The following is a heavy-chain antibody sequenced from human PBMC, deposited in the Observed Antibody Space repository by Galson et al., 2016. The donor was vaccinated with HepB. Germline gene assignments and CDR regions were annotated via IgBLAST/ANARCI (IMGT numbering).Heavy chain of an antibody. Sequence: QSGAEVKKPGESLRISCKGSGYSFTSYWITWVRQMPGKGLEWMGTIDPSDSYHNYSPSFQGHVTISADKSISTAYLQWSSLKASDTAMYYCARRSGVAAKDYYYYYMDVWGKGTTVTVSS. J-gene: IGHJ6*03. CDR2: IDPSDSYH. CDR1: GYSFTSYW. CDR3: ARRSGVAAKDYYYYYMDV. D-gene: IGHD2-15*01. V-gene: IGHV5-10-1*01.